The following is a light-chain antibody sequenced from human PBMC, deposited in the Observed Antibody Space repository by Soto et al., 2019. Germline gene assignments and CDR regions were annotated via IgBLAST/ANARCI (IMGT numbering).Light chain of an antibody. CDR3: QQLSSYPLT. V-gene: IGKV1-9*01. CDR2: AAS. J-gene: IGKJ4*01. Sequence: IPLTQSPSSLSASVGDRVAITRRASQDINNYLVWFQQKPGKAPKLLIYAASTLQSGVPSRFSGSGSGTDFTLTISSLQPEDFATYYCQQLSSYPLTFGGGTKVDI. CDR1: QDINNY.